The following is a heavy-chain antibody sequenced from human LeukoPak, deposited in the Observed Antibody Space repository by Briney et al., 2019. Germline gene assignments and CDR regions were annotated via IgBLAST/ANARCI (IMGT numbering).Heavy chain of an antibody. J-gene: IGHJ4*02. CDR1: GYTLTELS. CDR3: ARGNSDTYGVLFDY. Sequence: ASVKVSCKVSGYTLTELSMHWVRQAPGKGLEWMGGFDPEDGETIYAQKFQGRVTMTEDTSTDTAYMELSSLRSEDTAVYYCARGNSDTYGVLFDYWGQGTLVTVSS. D-gene: IGHD4-17*01. CDR2: FDPEDGET. V-gene: IGHV1-24*01.